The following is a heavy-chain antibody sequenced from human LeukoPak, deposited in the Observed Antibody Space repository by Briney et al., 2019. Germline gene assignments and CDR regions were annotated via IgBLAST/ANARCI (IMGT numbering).Heavy chain of an antibody. J-gene: IGHJ3*02. CDR2: INPNSGGT. V-gene: IGHV1-2*02. CDR3: ARSIPGSGAFNI. D-gene: IGHD3-10*01. CDR1: GYTFTGYY. Sequence: GASVKVSCKASGYTFTGYYMHWVRQAPGQGLEWMGWINPNSGGTNYAQKFQGRVTMTRDTSISTAYMELGRLRSEDTAVYYCARSIPGSGAFNIWGQGTMVTVSS.